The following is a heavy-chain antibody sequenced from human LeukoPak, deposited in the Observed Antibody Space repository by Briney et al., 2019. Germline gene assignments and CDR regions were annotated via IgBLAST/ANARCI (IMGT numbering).Heavy chain of an antibody. J-gene: IGHJ4*02. CDR3: ARGSISKNYGSGSYPFDY. V-gene: IGHV3-30-3*01. CDR2: ISYDGSNK. Sequence: GGSLRLSCAASGFTFSSYAMHWVRQAPGKGLEWVAVISYDGSNKYYADSVKGRFTISRDNSKNTLYLQMNSLRAEDTAVYYCARGSISKNYGSGSYPFDYWGQGTLVTVSS. CDR1: GFTFSSYA. D-gene: IGHD3-10*01.